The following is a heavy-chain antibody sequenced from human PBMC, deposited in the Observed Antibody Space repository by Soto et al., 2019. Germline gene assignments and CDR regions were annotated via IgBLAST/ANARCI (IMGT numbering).Heavy chain of an antibody. CDR1: GYSFTSYW. J-gene: IGHJ6*04. Sequence: PGESLKISCKGSGYSFTSYWIGWVRQMPGSGLEWMGIIYPGDSDTRYSPSFQGQVTISADKSISTAYLQWSSLKASDTAMYYCAKAGGEEAVGGYYYYGMDVWGKGTTVTVSS. CDR2: IYPGDSDT. V-gene: IGHV5-51*01. CDR3: AKAGGEEAVGGYYYYGMDV. D-gene: IGHD1-26*01.